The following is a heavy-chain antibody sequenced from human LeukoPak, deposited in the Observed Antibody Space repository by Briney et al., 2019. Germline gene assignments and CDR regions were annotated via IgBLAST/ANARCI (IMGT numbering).Heavy chain of an antibody. V-gene: IGHV4-34*01. CDR3: ARAPDIVVVPAARSDAFDI. CDR2: INDSGST. Sequence: PSETLSLTCAVYGGSFSGYYWNWLRQPPAKGLEWIGEINDSGSTNYNPSLKSRVTISVDTSKNQFSLTLSSVTAADTAVYYCARAPDIVVVPAARSDAFDIWGQGTMVTVSS. J-gene: IGHJ3*02. D-gene: IGHD2-2*01. CDR1: GGSFSGYY.